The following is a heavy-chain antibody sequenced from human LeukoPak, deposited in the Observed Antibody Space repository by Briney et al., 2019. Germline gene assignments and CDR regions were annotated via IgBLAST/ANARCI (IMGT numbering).Heavy chain of an antibody. CDR2: MNPNSGNT. D-gene: IGHD4-17*01. V-gene: IGHV1-8*01. CDR1: GYTFTSYD. CDR3: ASRATTVTGYYYYYMDV. J-gene: IGHJ6*03. Sequence: ASVKVSCKASGYTFTSYDINWVRQATGQGLEWMGWMNPNSGNTGYAQKFRGRVTMTRNTSMSTVYMELSSLRSDDTAVYYCASRATTVTGYYYYYMDVWGKGTTVTVSS.